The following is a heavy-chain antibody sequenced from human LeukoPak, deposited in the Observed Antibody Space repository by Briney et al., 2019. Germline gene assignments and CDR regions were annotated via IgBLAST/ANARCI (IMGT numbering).Heavy chain of an antibody. D-gene: IGHD3-22*01. Sequence: WGSLRLSCAASGFTFSSYSMNWVRQAPGKGLECVSSISSSSGYIYYADSVKGRFTISRDNSKNTLYLQMNSLRAEDTAVYYCARDGPPNYYDSSGYYSVYWGQGTLVTVSS. CDR1: GFTFSSYS. J-gene: IGHJ4*02. CDR3: ARDGPPNYYDSSGYYSVY. CDR2: ISSSSGYI. V-gene: IGHV3-21*01.